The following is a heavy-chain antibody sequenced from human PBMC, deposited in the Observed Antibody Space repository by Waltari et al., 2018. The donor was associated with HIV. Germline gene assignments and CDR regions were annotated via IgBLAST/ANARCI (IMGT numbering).Heavy chain of an antibody. CDR1: GFTVDGFA. CDR3: AKSKDSGDCVDY. J-gene: IGHJ4*02. D-gene: IGHD2-21*02. Sequence: DVQLVGSGWGLVQPGWSLRLPRAASGFTVDGFAMHWVRQAPGKGLEWVSGISGSGGSRDYADSVKGRFTISRDNAKNSLYLQMNSLRAEDTAVYYCAKSKDSGDCVDYGGQG. CDR2: ISGSGGSR. V-gene: IGHV3-23*04.